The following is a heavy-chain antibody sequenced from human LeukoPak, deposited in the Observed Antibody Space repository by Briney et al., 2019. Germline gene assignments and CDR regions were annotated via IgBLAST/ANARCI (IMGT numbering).Heavy chain of an antibody. D-gene: IGHD3-22*01. Sequence: HPGGSLRLSCAASGFTFSSYDMHWVRQATGKGLEWVSAIGTAGYTYYPGSVKGRFTISRENAKNSLYLQMNSLRAGDTAVYYCATSSVGSGYYDNWGQGTLVTVSS. J-gene: IGHJ4*02. V-gene: IGHV3-13*01. CDR2: IGTAGYT. CDR3: ATSSVGSGYYDN. CDR1: GFTFSSYD.